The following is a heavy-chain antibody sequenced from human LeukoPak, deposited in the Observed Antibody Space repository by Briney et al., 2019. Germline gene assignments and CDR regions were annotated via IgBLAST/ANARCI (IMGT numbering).Heavy chain of an antibody. CDR3: ARESSGTYCNPLGYMDV. CDR1: GGSISIYY. V-gene: IGHV4-4*07. CDR2: IFTSGIT. D-gene: IGHD3-10*01. Sequence: SETLSLTCTVSGGSISIYYWNWIRQPAGKGLEWIGRIFTSGITNYNPSLKSRVTMSVDTSKNQFSLNLSFVTAADTAVYYCARESSGTYCNPLGYMDVWGKGTTVTVSS. J-gene: IGHJ6*03.